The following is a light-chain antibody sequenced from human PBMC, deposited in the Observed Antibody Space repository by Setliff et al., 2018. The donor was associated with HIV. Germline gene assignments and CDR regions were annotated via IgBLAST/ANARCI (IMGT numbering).Light chain of an antibody. V-gene: IGLV2-23*02. CDR2: DVT. CDR1: SSDVGSYNL. CDR3: CSYGGTTTHVL. J-gene: IGLJ2*01. Sequence: QSVLTQPASVSGSPGQSITISCTGTSSDVGSYNLVSWYQQHPDKAPKLMIYDVTQRPSGVSNRFSGSKSGNTASLTISGLQAEDEADYYCCSYGGTTTHVLFGGGTKGTV.